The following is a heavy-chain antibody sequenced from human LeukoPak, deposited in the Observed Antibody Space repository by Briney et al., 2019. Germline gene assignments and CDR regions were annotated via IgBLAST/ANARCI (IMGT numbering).Heavy chain of an antibody. CDR3: ARAVGYCSGGSCYWPDY. J-gene: IGHJ4*02. D-gene: IGHD2-15*01. V-gene: IGHV4-30-4*01. Sequence: SQTLSLTCTVSGGSISSGDYYWSWIRQPPGKGLEWIGYIYYSGSTYYNPSLKSRVTISVDTSKNQFSLKLSSVTAADTAVYYCARAVGYCSGGSCYWPDYWGQETLVTVSS. CDR1: GGSISSGDYY. CDR2: IYYSGST.